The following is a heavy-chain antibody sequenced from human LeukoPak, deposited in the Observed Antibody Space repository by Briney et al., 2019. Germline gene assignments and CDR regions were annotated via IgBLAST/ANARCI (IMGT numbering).Heavy chain of an antibody. J-gene: IGHJ3*01. Sequence: PGGSLRLSCAASGFTVSGSYMSWIRQAPGKGLEWVSILYSVGTIYYADSVKGRFTIYRDNSKNTLYLQMNSLRVEDAAVYYCARLVVDSHAFDVWGQGTMVTVSS. V-gene: IGHV3-53*01. CDR3: ARLVVDSHAFDV. CDR1: GFTVSGSY. CDR2: LYSVGTI. D-gene: IGHD6-19*01.